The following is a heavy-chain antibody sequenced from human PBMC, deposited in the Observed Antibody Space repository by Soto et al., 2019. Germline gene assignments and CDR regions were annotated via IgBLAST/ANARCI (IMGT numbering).Heavy chain of an antibody. CDR3: ASQPTTGTTFAY. CDR1: GYTFTSYD. CDR2: MNPNSGNT. J-gene: IGHJ4*02. Sequence: QVQLVQSGAEVKKPGASVKVSCKASGYTFTSYDINWVRQATGQGLEWMGWMNPNSGNTGYAQKFQGRVTMTRNTSIGTAYMERSSLRSEDTAVYYCASQPTTGTTFAYWGQGTLVTVSS. V-gene: IGHV1-8*01. D-gene: IGHD1-1*01.